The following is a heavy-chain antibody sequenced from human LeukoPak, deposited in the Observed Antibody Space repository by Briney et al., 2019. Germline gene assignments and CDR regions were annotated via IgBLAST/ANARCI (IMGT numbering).Heavy chain of an antibody. CDR2: ISGSGGST. CDR3: GGSPLRDSSGYYYFDY. D-gene: IGHD3-22*01. J-gene: IGHJ4*02. V-gene: IGHV3-23*01. Sequence: GGSLRLSCAASGFTFSSYAMSWVRQAPRKGLEWVSAISGSGGSTYYADSVKGRFTISRDNSKNTLYLQMNSLRAEDTAVYYCGGSPLRDSSGYYYFDYWGQGTLVTVSS. CDR1: GFTFSSYA.